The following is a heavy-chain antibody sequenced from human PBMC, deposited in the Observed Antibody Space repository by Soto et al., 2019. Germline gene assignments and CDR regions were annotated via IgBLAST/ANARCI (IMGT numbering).Heavy chain of an antibody. J-gene: IGHJ4*02. CDR1: GYDFNRYW. Sequence: PGESLKISCQGSGYDFNRYWVGWVRQMPGKGLEWMGIIYPADSDTRYSPSFQGKVTISADMSVRTIYLQWGSLKASDTAMYYCASPIWLHNSEKFDYWGQGTPVTVSS. V-gene: IGHV5-51*01. D-gene: IGHD5-12*01. CDR2: IYPADSDT. CDR3: ASPIWLHNSEKFDY.